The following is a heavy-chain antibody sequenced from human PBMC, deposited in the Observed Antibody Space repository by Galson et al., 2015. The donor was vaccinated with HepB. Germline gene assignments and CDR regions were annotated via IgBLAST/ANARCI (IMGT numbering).Heavy chain of an antibody. CDR2: IKSKTDGGTT. Sequence: SLRLSCAASGFTFSNAWMSWVRQAPGKGLEWVGRIKSKTDGGTTDYAAPVKGRFTISRDDSKNTLYLQMNSLKTEDTAVYYCTTDQAMVRGVHDAPFYYYGMDVWGQGTTVTVSS. CDR1: GFTFSNAW. D-gene: IGHD3-10*01. V-gene: IGHV3-15*01. CDR3: TTDQAMVRGVHDAPFYYYGMDV. J-gene: IGHJ6*02.